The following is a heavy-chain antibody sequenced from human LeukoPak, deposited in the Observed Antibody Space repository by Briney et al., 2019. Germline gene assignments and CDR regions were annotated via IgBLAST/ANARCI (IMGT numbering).Heavy chain of an antibody. Sequence: GASVKVSCKASGYTFTSYYMHWVRQAPGQGLEWMGWINPNSGGTNYAQKFQGRVTLTRDTSITTAYMDLSSLTSDDTALYYCARALTRYSTAWYGYWGQGTLVTVSS. D-gene: IGHD6-19*01. V-gene: IGHV1-2*02. CDR1: GYTFTSYY. CDR2: INPNSGGT. J-gene: IGHJ4*02. CDR3: ARALTRYSTAWYGY.